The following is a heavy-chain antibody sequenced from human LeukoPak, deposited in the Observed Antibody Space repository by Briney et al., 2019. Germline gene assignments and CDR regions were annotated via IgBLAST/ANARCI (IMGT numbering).Heavy chain of an antibody. CDR3: AKDRLRFLEWFDRNWFDP. D-gene: IGHD3-3*01. CDR2: ISWNSGSI. V-gene: IGHV3-9*01. Sequence: PGRPLRLSCAASGFTFDDYAMHWVRQAPGKGLEWVSGISWNSGSIGYADSVKGRFTISRDNAKNSLYLQMDSLRAEDTALYYCAKDRLRFLEWFDRNWFDPWGQGTLVTVSS. CDR1: GFTFDDYA. J-gene: IGHJ5*02.